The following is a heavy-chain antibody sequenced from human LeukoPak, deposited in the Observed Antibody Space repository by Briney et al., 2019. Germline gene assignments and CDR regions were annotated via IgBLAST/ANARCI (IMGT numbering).Heavy chain of an antibody. CDR1: GYTFTSYG. CDR2: ISAYNGNT. V-gene: IGHV1-18*01. CDR3: ARNSVGGIHYYDSSGYPDY. Sequence: ASVKVSCKASGYTFTSYGIGWVRQAPGQGLEWMGWISAYNGNTNYAQKLQGRVTMTTDTSTSTAYMELRSLRSDDTAVYYCARNSVGGIHYYDSSGYPDYWGQGTLVTVSS. D-gene: IGHD3-22*01. J-gene: IGHJ4*02.